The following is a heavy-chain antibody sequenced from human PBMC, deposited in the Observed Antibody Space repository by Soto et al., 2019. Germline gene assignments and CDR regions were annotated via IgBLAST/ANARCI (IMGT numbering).Heavy chain of an antibody. CDR1: GFIVSSNY. CDR2: IYGGGST. Sequence: PGGSLSLSCAASGFIVSSNYMSWVRQAPGKGLEWVSVIYGGGSTNYADSVKGRFTISRDNSKNILYLQMNSLRAEDTAVYYCVRDDYGLDVWGQGTAVTVSS. CDR3: VRDDYGLDV. J-gene: IGHJ6*02. V-gene: IGHV3-53*01.